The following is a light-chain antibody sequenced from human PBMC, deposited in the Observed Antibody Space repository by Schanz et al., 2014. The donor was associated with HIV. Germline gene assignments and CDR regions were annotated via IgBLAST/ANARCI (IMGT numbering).Light chain of an antibody. V-gene: IGLV1-47*01. CDR1: SSNIGSNY. CDR3: AAWDDSLV. J-gene: IGLJ2*01. CDR2: KNN. Sequence: QLVLTQPPSASGTPGQRVTISCSGSSSNIGSNYVYWYQQLPGTAPKLLIYKNNQRPSGVPDRFSGSKSGTSASLAISGLRSEDEGDYYCAAWDDSLVFGGGTKLTVL.